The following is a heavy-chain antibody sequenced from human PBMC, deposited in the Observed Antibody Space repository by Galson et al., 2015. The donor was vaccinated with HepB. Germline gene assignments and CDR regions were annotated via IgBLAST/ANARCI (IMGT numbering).Heavy chain of an antibody. V-gene: IGHV3-53*01. Sequence: SLRLSCAASGFTVRSNYMNWVRQAPGKGLEWVSVIYSGGSTYYADSVKGRFTISRDNSKNTLYLQMNNLRAEDTAVYYCARDPNGSYFFDYWGQGTLVTVSS. D-gene: IGHD1-26*01. CDR2: IYSGGST. CDR1: GFTVRSNY. CDR3: ARDPNGSYFFDY. J-gene: IGHJ4*02.